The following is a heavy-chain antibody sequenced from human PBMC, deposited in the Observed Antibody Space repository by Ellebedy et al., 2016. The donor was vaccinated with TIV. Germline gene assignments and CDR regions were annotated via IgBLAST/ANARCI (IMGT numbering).Heavy chain of an antibody. CDR2: IYSGGGT. CDR1: GFNFNSYS. Sequence: PGGSLRLSCAASGFNFNSYSMNWVRQAPGKGLEWVSVIYSGGGTYYADSVKGRFTISRDNSKNTLYLQMNSLRAEDTAVYYCVRSIVVVTAGVYDAFDIWGQGTMVTVSS. D-gene: IGHD2-21*02. V-gene: IGHV3-53*01. J-gene: IGHJ3*02. CDR3: VRSIVVVTAGVYDAFDI.